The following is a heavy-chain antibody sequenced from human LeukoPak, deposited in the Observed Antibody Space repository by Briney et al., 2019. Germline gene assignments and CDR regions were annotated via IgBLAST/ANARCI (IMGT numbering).Heavy chain of an antibody. J-gene: IGHJ4*02. D-gene: IGHD1-26*01. V-gene: IGHV4-59*01. CDR3: ARVSGYGGHDY. Sequence: SETLSLTCTVSGGSISSYYWSWIRQPPGKGLEWIGYIYYSGSTNYNPSLKSRVTISVDTSKNQFSLELSSVTAADTAVYYCARVSGYGGHDYWGQGTLVTVSS. CDR1: GGSISSYY. CDR2: IYYSGST.